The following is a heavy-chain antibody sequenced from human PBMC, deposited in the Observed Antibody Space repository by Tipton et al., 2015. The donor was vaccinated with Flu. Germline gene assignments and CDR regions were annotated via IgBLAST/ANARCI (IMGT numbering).Heavy chain of an antibody. D-gene: IGHD6-13*01. V-gene: IGHV3-13*01. CDR2: IGPSGDT. J-gene: IGHJ6*02. CDR3: ARGPLPDSNWYNGLDV. Sequence: GSLRLSCEASGFTFSSYGMHWVRQATGKGLEWVSGIGPSGDTHYPGSVKGRFAISRENARNSLYLQMNGLRAGDTAVYYCARGPLPDSNWYNGLDVWGQGTTVTVFS. CDR1: GFTFSSYG.